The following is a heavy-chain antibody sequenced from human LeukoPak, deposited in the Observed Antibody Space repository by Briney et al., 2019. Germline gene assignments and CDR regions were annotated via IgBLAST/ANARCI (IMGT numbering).Heavy chain of an antibody. J-gene: IGHJ5*02. CDR1: GFTVSNNY. Sequence: GGSLRLSCAASGFTVSNNYMRWVHQAPGKGLGWVSSIYSRGSTSYVDSVKGRFTISRDNSKNTLFLQMNSLRVEDTAVYYCARDYYGPWGQGTLVTVSS. V-gene: IGHV3-66*03. CDR2: IYSRGST. CDR3: ARDYYGP. D-gene: IGHD3-22*01.